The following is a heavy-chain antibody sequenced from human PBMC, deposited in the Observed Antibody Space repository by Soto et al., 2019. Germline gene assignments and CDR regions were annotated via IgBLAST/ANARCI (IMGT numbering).Heavy chain of an antibody. CDR3: ARGVRGSYCFDF. J-gene: IGHJ4*02. CDR2: INGDGSRT. D-gene: IGHD3-10*02. CDR1: GFTFADYW. V-gene: IGHV3-74*01. Sequence: EVQLVESGGGLVQPGGSLRLSCAASGFTFADYWIHWVRQVPGKGLVWVSRINGDGSRTNYADFVKGQFTISRDNAKHTVNLQMHSLSADDTAVFYCARGVRGSYCFDFWGQGTLVTVSS.